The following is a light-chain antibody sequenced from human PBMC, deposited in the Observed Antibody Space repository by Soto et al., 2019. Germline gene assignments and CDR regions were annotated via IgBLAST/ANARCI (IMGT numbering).Light chain of an antibody. CDR2: DTS. V-gene: IGKV3-20*01. Sequence: PGEGATLSCRASQSVGSTCLAWYQQKPGQAPRLLIYDTSSRATGIPARFSGSGSGTDFTLTISGLEPEDFVVYYCQQCGVSPWTFGQGTKVEI. J-gene: IGKJ1*01. CDR1: QSVGSTC. CDR3: QQCGVSPWT.